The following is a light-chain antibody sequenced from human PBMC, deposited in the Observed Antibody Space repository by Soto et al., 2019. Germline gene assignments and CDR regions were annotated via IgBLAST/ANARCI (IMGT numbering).Light chain of an antibody. CDR2: GAS. V-gene: IGKV3-20*01. CDR1: QSVSSNY. Sequence: EMVLTQSPGTLSLSPGERATLSCRASQSVSSNYLAWYQQKPGQPPRLLIYGASSRATGIPDRFSGSGSGTDFTLTISSLQSEDCAVYYCQQYYNWPRTFGQGTRLEIK. CDR3: QQYYNWPRT. J-gene: IGKJ5*01.